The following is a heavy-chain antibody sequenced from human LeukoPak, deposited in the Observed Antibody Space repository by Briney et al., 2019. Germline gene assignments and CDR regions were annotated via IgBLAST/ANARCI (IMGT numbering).Heavy chain of an antibody. J-gene: IGHJ6*03. Sequence: PSETLTLICTVSGGSISSYYWSWIRQPPGKGLEWIGYIYYSGSTNYNPSLKSRVTISVDTSKNQFSLKLSSVTAADTAVYYCARDRVAAAGDYYYYYMDVWGKGTTVTVSS. V-gene: IGHV4-59*01. CDR1: GGSISSYY. CDR2: IYYSGST. D-gene: IGHD6-13*01. CDR3: ARDRVAAAGDYYYYYMDV.